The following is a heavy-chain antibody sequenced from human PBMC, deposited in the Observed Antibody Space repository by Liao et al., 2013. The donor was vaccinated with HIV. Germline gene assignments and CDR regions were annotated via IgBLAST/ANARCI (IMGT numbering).Heavy chain of an antibody. Sequence: QVQLQESGPGLVKPSQTLSLTCTVSGGSISSGSYQWNWIRQPAGKGLEWIGRIYTSGTTNYNPSLKSRVTISVDTSKNQFSLKLRSVTAADTAVYYCASGFGVFDIWGQGTMVTVSS. CDR1: GGSISSGSYQ. CDR3: ASGFGVFDI. CDR2: IYTSGTT. J-gene: IGHJ3*02. D-gene: IGHD3-16*01. V-gene: IGHV4-61*02.